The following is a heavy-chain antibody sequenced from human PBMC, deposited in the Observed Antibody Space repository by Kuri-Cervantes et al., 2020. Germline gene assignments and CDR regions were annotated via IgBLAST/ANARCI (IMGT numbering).Heavy chain of an antibody. CDR3: ARLWLEWTFDY. J-gene: IGHJ4*02. V-gene: IGHV4-39*01. Sequence: SETLSLTCTVSGGSISSSRYYWGWIRQPPGKGLEWIGSIYYSGSTYYKPSLKSRVTISVDTSKNQFSLKLSSVTAADTAVYYCARLWLEWTFDYWGQGTLVTVSS. CDR2: IYYSGST. CDR1: GGSISSSRYY. D-gene: IGHD3-3*01.